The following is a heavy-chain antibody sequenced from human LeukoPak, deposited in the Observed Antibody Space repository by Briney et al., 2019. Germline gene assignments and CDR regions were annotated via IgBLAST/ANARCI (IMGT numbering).Heavy chain of an antibody. J-gene: IGHJ4*02. Sequence: GASVKVSCKVSGYTLTELSMHWVRQAPGKGLEWMGGFDPEDGETIYAQKFQGRVTMTEDTSTSTAYMELRSLRSDDTAVYYCARDTGMVATFFDYWGQGTLVTVSS. CDR1: GYTLTELS. CDR3: ARDTGMVATFFDY. D-gene: IGHD5-12*01. V-gene: IGHV1-24*01. CDR2: FDPEDGET.